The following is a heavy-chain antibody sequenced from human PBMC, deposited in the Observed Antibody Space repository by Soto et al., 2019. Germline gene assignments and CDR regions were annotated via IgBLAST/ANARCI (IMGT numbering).Heavy chain of an antibody. CDR3: ERWGLSGDYYYYGMDV. CDR1: GGTFSSYA. Sequence: QVQLVQSWAEVKKPGSSVKISCKASGGTFSSYAISWVRQAPGQGLEWMGGIIPIFGTANYAQKFQGRVTITADKSTSTAYMELSSLRSEDTAVYYCERWGLSGDYYYYGMDVGGQGTTVTVS. CDR2: IIPIFGTA. J-gene: IGHJ6*02. V-gene: IGHV1-69*06. D-gene: IGHD2-15*01.